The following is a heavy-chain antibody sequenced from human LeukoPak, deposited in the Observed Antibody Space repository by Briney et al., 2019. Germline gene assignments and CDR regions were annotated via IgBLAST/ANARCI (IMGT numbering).Heavy chain of an antibody. CDR1: GFTFSSYA. CDR2: TSGSGGST. CDR3: ANGDGSYYGFDY. D-gene: IGHD1-26*01. J-gene: IGHJ4*02. Sequence: PGGSLRLSCAASGFTFSSYAMSWVRQAPGKGLEWVSGTSGSGGSTYYADSVKGRFTISRDNSKSTLYLQMNSLRAEDTAVYYCANGDGSYYGFDYWGQGTLVTVSS. V-gene: IGHV3-23*01.